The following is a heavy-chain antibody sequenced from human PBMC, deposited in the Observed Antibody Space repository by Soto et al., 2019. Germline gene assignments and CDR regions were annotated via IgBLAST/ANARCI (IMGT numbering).Heavy chain of an antibody. CDR3: ASHYDFWSGYYKYYYYGMDV. D-gene: IGHD3-3*01. CDR1: GYTFTGYY. V-gene: IGHV1-2*02. CDR2: INPNSGGT. Sequence: GPVKVSCKASGYTFTGYYMHWVRQAPGQGLEWMGWINPNSGGTNYAQKFQGRVTMTRDTSISTAYMELSRLRSDDTAVYYCASHYDFWSGYYKYYYYGMDVWGQGTTVTVSS. J-gene: IGHJ6*02.